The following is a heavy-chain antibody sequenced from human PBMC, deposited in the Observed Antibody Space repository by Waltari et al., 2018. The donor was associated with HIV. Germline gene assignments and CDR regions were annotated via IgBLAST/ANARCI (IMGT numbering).Heavy chain of an antibody. CDR1: GFTFSSYA. Sequence: EVQLVESGGGLVQPGGSLRLSCSASGFTFSSYAMHWVRQAPGKGLEYVSASSSNGGSTYYADSVKGRFTISRDNSKNTLYLQMSSLRAEDTAVYYCVKEGAVGYFDYWGQGTLVTVSS. J-gene: IGHJ4*02. CDR2: SSSNGGST. D-gene: IGHD1-26*01. V-gene: IGHV3-64D*06. CDR3: VKEGAVGYFDY.